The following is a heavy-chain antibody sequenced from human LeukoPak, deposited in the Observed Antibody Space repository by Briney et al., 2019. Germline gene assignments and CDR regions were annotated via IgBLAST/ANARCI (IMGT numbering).Heavy chain of an antibody. Sequence: SETLSLTCTVSGGSISSGDYYWSWIRQPPGKGLEWIGYIYYSGSTYYNPSLKSRVTISVDTSKNQFSLKLSSVTAADTAVYYCARVTLYYYGSGSYYNTNYFDYWGQGTLVTVSS. J-gene: IGHJ4*02. V-gene: IGHV4-30-4*01. CDR2: IYYSGST. D-gene: IGHD3-10*01. CDR1: GGSISSGDYY. CDR3: ARVTLYYYGSGSYYNTNYFDY.